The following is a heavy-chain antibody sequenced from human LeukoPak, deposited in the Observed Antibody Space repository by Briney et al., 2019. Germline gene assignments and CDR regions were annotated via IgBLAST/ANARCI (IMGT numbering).Heavy chain of an antibody. CDR2: IYGGGTT. CDR3: AGGGNSVLDY. D-gene: IGHD4-23*01. V-gene: IGHV3-66*01. J-gene: IGHJ4*02. CDR1: GFTVSSNY. Sequence: GESMRLSCADSGFTVSSNYMRWVRQAPGKGLEWVSVIYGGGTTYYADSVKARFIISRDNSKNMLYLQMNSLRAEDTAVYYCAGGGNSVLDYWGQGTLVAVCS.